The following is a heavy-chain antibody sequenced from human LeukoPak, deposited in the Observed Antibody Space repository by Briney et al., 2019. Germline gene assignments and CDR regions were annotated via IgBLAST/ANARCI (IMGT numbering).Heavy chain of an antibody. Sequence: SETLSLTCTVSGGSISSSSYYWGWIRQPPGKGLEWIGSIYYSGSTYYNPSLKSRVTISVDTSKNQFSLKLSSVTAADTAVYYCARRVLGIAVAVVFDYWGQGTLVTVSS. J-gene: IGHJ4*02. CDR1: GGSISSSSYY. CDR2: IYYSGST. V-gene: IGHV4-39*01. CDR3: ARRVLGIAVAVVFDY. D-gene: IGHD6-19*01.